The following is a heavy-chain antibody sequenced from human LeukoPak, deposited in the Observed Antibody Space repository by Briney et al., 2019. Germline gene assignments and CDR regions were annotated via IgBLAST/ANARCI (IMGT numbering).Heavy chain of an antibody. D-gene: IGHD2-21*02. V-gene: IGHV1-18*01. CDR3: ARGAVGGDPQKPDYYFDY. J-gene: IGHJ4*02. CDR2: ISAYNGNT. Sequence: ASVKVSCKASGYTFTSYGFSWVRQAPGQGLEWMGWISAYNGNTNYAQKLQGRVTMTTDTSTSTAYMELSSLRSEDTAVYYCARGAVGGDPQKPDYYFDYWGQGTLVTVSS. CDR1: GYTFTSYG.